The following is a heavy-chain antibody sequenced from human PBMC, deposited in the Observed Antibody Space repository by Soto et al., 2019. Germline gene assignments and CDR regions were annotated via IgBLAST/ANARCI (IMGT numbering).Heavy chain of an antibody. J-gene: IGHJ5*02. CDR1: GGSFSGYY. Sequence: QVQLQQWGAGLLKPSETLSLTCAVYGGSFSGYYWSWIRQPLGKGLEWIGEINHSGSTNYNPSLKSRVTISVDTSKNQFSLKLSSVTAADTAVYYCARGRQGRNWFDPWGQGTLVTVSS. CDR3: ARGRQGRNWFDP. CDR2: INHSGST. V-gene: IGHV4-34*01.